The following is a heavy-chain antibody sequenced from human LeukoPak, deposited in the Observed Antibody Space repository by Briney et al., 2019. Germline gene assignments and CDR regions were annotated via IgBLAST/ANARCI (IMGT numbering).Heavy chain of an antibody. CDR1: GGSISGYY. V-gene: IGHV4-59*08. CDR2: IYSSGST. D-gene: IGHD6-6*01. J-gene: IGHJ4*02. CDR3: ARHRYTSSSSYFDF. Sequence: SETLSLTCTVSGGSISGYYWTWIRQPPGKGLEWIGYIYSSGSTNHNPSLKSRVTISVDTSKNQFSLRLSSVTAADTAVYYCARHRYTSSSSYFDFWGQGTLVTVSS.